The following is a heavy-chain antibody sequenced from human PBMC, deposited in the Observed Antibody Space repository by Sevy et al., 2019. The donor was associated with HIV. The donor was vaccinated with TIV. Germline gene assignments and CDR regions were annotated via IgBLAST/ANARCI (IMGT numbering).Heavy chain of an antibody. Sequence: GGSLRLSCAGSGFTFSRFWMSWVRQAPGKGLQWVANIKQDGSEKYYVDSVKGRSFISRDNAKKSLFLQMNSLGAEDTAVYYCARNRDDSSGFRLDVWGQGTTVTVSS. CDR1: GFTFSRFW. V-gene: IGHV3-7*01. CDR3: ARNRDDSSGFRLDV. CDR2: IKQDGSEK. D-gene: IGHD5-12*01. J-gene: IGHJ6*01.